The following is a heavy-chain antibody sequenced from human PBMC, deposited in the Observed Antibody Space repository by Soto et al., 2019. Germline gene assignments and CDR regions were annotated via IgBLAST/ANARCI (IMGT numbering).Heavy chain of an antibody. CDR3: ARHSTRLAYCGGDCHRPDAFDI. V-gene: IGHV5-51*01. D-gene: IGHD2-21*02. J-gene: IGHJ3*02. Sequence: PGESLKISCKGSGYSFTSYWIGWVRQMPGKGLEWMGIIYPGDSDTRYSPSFQGQVTISADKSISTAYLQWSSLKASDTAMYYCARHSTRLAYCGGDCHRPDAFDIWGQGTRVTVAS. CDR2: IYPGDSDT. CDR1: GYSFTSYW.